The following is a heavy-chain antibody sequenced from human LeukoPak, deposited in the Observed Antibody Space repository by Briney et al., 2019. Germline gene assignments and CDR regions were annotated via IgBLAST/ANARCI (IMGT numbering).Heavy chain of an antibody. V-gene: IGHV4-59*08. J-gene: IGHJ3*02. D-gene: IGHD1-26*01. CDR1: GGSISSYY. Sequence: SETLSLTCTVSGGSISSYYWSWIRQPPGKGLEWIGYIYYSGSTNYNPSLKSRVTISVDTSKNQFSLKLSSVTAADTAVYYCARHRKAGARHRAVGAFDIWGQGTMVTVSS. CDR2: IYYSGST. CDR3: ARHRKAGARHRAVGAFDI.